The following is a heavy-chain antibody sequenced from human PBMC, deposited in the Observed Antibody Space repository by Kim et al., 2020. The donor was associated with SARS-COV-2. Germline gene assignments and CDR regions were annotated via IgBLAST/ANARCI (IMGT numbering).Heavy chain of an antibody. J-gene: IGHJ3*02. Sequence: SETLSLTCTVSGYSISSGYYWGWIRQPPGKGLEWIGSIYHSGSTYYNPSLKSRVTISVDTSKNQFSLKLSSVTAADTAVYYCARDGIVVVPAATVDDAFDIWGQGTMVTVSS. CDR1: GYSISSGYY. D-gene: IGHD2-2*01. CDR2: IYHSGST. CDR3: ARDGIVVVPAATVDDAFDI. V-gene: IGHV4-38-2*02.